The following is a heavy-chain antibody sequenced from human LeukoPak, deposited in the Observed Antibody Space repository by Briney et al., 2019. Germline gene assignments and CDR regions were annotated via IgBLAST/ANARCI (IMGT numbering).Heavy chain of an antibody. CDR2: IYYSGST. Sequence: SETLSLTCTVSGGSISSYYWSWIRQPPGKGLEWIGYIYYSGSTNYNPSLKSRVTISVDTSKNQFSLKLSSVTAADTAVYYCARDGSGYYDSSGYYYSDYWGQGTLVTVSS. D-gene: IGHD3-22*01. J-gene: IGHJ4*02. CDR3: ARDGSGYYDSSGYYYSDY. V-gene: IGHV4-59*01. CDR1: GGSISSYY.